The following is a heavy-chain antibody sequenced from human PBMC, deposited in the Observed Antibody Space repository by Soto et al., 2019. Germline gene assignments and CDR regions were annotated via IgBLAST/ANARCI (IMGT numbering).Heavy chain of an antibody. J-gene: IGHJ6*02. V-gene: IGHV3-30*03. CDR2: ISYDGSRT. Sequence: GGSLRLSCAASGFTFSSYGMHWVRQAPGKGLEWVAVISYDGSRTSYADSVKGRFTISRDNAKNTLYLQMNSLRAEDTAVYYYARDASIYGMDVWGQGTTVTVSS. CDR1: GFTFSSYG. D-gene: IGHD2-21*01. CDR3: ARDASIYGMDV.